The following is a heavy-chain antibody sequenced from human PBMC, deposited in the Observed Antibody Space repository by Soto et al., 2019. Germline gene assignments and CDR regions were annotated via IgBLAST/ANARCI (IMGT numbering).Heavy chain of an antibody. J-gene: IGHJ4*02. Sequence: QVQLVQSGAEVKKPGSSVKVSCKASGGTFSNYAISWARQAPGQGLEWMGGIIPIFGTTNYAQRFQGRVTITADESTSTAYMELSSLRSEDTAVYYCARVSSSWYKDYFDYWGQGTLVTVSS. CDR2: IIPIFGTT. CDR1: GGTFSNYA. D-gene: IGHD6-13*01. CDR3: ARVSSSWYKDYFDY. V-gene: IGHV1-69*12.